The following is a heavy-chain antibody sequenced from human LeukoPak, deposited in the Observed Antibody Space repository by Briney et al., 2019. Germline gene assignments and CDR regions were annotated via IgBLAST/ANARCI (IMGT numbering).Heavy chain of an antibody. CDR3: ARMYYYDSSGYYNYFDY. J-gene: IGHJ4*02. CDR1: GGSISSNY. Sequence: SETLSPTCTVSGGSISSNYRSWIRQPPGKGLEWLGYIYYSGSTNYNPSLKSRVTISVDTSKNQFSLKLSSVTAADTAVYYCARMYYYDSSGYYNYFDYWGQGTLVTVSS. D-gene: IGHD3-22*01. CDR2: IYYSGST. V-gene: IGHV4-59*01.